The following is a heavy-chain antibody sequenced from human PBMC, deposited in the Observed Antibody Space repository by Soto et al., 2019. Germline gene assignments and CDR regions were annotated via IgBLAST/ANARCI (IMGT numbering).Heavy chain of an antibody. CDR2: IYYAGST. CDR1: GGSISSYY. D-gene: IGHD3-3*01. J-gene: IGHJ4*02. V-gene: IGHV4-59*01. Sequence: SETLSLTCTVSGGSISSYYWSWIRQPPGKGLEWIGFIYYAGSTKYNPSLNSRVTVSANEQPESRGHGRVLLCEVGVDDFWSGYYSDYWGQGTLVTVSS. CDR3: GYYSDY.